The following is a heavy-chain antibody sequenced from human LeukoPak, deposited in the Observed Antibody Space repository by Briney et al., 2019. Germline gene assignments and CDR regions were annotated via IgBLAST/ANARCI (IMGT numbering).Heavy chain of an antibody. Sequence: GGSLRLSCAASGYTFTGYYMHWVRQAPGQGLEWMGWINPNSGGTNYAQKFQGWVTMTRDTSISTAYMELSRLRSDDTAVYYCARVNPRWGMGEIDYWGQGTLVTVSS. J-gene: IGHJ4*02. D-gene: IGHD3-16*01. V-gene: IGHV1-2*04. CDR1: GYTFTGYY. CDR3: ARVNPRWGMGEIDY. CDR2: INPNSGGT.